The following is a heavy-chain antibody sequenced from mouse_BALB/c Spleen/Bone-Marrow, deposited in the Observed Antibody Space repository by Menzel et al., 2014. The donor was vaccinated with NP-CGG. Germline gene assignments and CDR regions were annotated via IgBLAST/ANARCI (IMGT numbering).Heavy chain of an antibody. Sequence: VQLVESGPGLVAPSQSLSITCTVSGFSLTGYGVSWVRQPPGKGLEWLGMIWGDGSTDYNSALKSRLSISKDNSKSQVSLKVNSLQTEDTARYYCARDSFLITRALDYWGQGTSVTVSS. CDR1: GFSLTGYG. CDR3: ARDSFLITRALDY. D-gene: IGHD2-4*01. V-gene: IGHV2-6-7*01. J-gene: IGHJ4*01. CDR2: IWGDGST.